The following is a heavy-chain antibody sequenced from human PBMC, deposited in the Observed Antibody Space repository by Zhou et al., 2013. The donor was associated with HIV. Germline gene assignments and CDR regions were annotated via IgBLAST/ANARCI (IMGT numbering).Heavy chain of an antibody. J-gene: IGHJ3*02. D-gene: IGHD2-21*01. CDR1: GYTFTSYG. CDR3: ARGIVVVLVYDAFDI. Sequence: QVQLVQSGAEVKKPGASVKVSCKASGYTFTSYGISWVRQAPGQGLEWMGIINPSGGSTSYAQKFQGRITMTRDTSTSTVYMELSSLRSEDTAVYYCARGIVVVLVYDAFDIWGQGTVVTVSS. CDR2: INPSGGST. V-gene: IGHV1-46*01.